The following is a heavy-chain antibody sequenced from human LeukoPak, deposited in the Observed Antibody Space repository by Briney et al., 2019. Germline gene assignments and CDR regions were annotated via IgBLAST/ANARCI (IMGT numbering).Heavy chain of an antibody. Sequence: PGGSLRLSCAASGFTFSSYAMSWVRQAPGKGLEWVSAISGSGGSTYYADSVKGRFTISRDNSKNTLYLQMNGLRAEDTAVYYCAKDPAAHFVVVPAAVYWGQGTLVTVSS. D-gene: IGHD2-2*01. J-gene: IGHJ4*02. CDR3: AKDPAAHFVVVPAAVY. CDR1: GFTFSSYA. V-gene: IGHV3-23*01. CDR2: ISGSGGST.